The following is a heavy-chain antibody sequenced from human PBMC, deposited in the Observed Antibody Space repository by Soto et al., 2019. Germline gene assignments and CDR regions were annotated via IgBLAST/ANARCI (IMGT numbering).Heavy chain of an antibody. CDR2: IYYSGST. CDR1: GGSISSYY. CDR3: APGYSGYGEFDY. Sequence: SETLSLTCTVSGGSISSYYWSWIRQPPGKGLEWIGYIYYSGSTNYNPSLKSRVTISVDTSKNQFSLKLSSVTAADTAVYYCAPGYSGYGEFDYWGQGTLVTVSS. V-gene: IGHV4-59*01. J-gene: IGHJ4*02. D-gene: IGHD5-12*01.